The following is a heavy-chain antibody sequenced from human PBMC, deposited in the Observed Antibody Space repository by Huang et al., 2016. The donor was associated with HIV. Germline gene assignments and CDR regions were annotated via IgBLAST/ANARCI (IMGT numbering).Heavy chain of an antibody. Sequence: LQLQESGPGLVKSSETLSLICTVSGGSISSSSYYWGWIRQPPGKGPEWIGNIYYRGNTDYNPPLKSRVTISVDTSKNQFSLKVNAVTAADTAVYYCARHGRVAGHYYNNMDVWGRGTTVTVSS. CDR2: IYYRGNT. CDR1: GGSISSSSYY. D-gene: IGHD6-19*01. V-gene: IGHV4-39*01. CDR3: ARHGRVAGHYYNNMDV. J-gene: IGHJ6*02.